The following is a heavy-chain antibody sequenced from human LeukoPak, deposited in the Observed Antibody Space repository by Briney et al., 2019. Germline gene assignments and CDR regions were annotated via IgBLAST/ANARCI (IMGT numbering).Heavy chain of an antibody. D-gene: IGHD6-13*01. CDR1: GGSFSGYY. Sequence: SETLSLTCAVYGGSFSGYYWSWIRQPPGKGLEWIGEINHSGSTNYNPSLKSRVTISVDTSKNQFSLKLSSVTAADTAVYYCARDGEAAGDYWGQGTLVSVSS. CDR3: ARDGEAAGDY. V-gene: IGHV4-34*01. CDR2: INHSGST. J-gene: IGHJ4*02.